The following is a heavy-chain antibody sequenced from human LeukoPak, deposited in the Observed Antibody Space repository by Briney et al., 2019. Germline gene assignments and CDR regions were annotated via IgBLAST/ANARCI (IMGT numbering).Heavy chain of an antibody. V-gene: IGHV3-74*01. CDR1: GFTFSSYW. Sequence: GGSLRLSCAASGFTFSSYWMHWVRQAPGEGLVWVSRIKTDGTTTNYAYSVKSRFAVSRENAKNTLYLQMNSLRAEDTAVYYCARGPYTSGVYRLDYWGQGTLVTVSS. CDR2: IKTDGTTT. J-gene: IGHJ4*02. CDR3: ARGPYTSGVYRLDY. D-gene: IGHD6-19*01.